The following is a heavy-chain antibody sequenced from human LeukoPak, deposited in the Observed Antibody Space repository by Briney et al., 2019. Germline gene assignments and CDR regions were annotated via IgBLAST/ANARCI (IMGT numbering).Heavy chain of an antibody. J-gene: IGHJ4*02. V-gene: IGHV3-23*01. CDR1: GFTFSSYS. Sequence: GGSLRLSCAASGFTFSSYSMNWVRQAPGKGLEWVSTVSGSGAIAYYTDSDKGRFTISRDNSKNTLYLQMSSLTAKDTAVYYCAKDRSIGTYYTFDSWGQGTLVTVSS. D-gene: IGHD1-26*01. CDR2: VSGSGAIA. CDR3: AKDRSIGTYYTFDS.